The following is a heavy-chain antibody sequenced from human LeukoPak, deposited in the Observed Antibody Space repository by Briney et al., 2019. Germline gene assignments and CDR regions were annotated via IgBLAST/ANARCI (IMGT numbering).Heavy chain of an antibody. D-gene: IGHD3-10*01. V-gene: IGHV4-59*08. J-gene: IGHJ1*01. CDR3: ASHYYGSGSYFSFQH. CDR2: IYYSGST. CDR1: GGSISSYY. Sequence: SETLSLTCTVSGGSISSYYWSWIRQPPGKGLEWIGYIYYSGSTNYNPSLKSRVTISVDTSKNQFSLKLSSVTAADTAVYYCASHYYGSGSYFSFQHWGQGTLVTVSS.